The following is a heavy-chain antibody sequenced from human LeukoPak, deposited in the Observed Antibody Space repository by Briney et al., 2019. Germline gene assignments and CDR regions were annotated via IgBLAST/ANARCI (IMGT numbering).Heavy chain of an antibody. CDR1: GFTFSSYS. CDR3: ARDGKKAGIAP. Sequence: PGGSLRLSCAASGFTFSSYSMNWVRQAPGKGLEWVSYISSSSSTIYYADSVKGRFTISRDNAKNSLYLQMNSLRAEDTAVYYCARDGKKAGIAPWGQGTLVTVSS. J-gene: IGHJ4*02. V-gene: IGHV3-48*01. CDR2: ISSSSSTI. D-gene: IGHD6-13*01.